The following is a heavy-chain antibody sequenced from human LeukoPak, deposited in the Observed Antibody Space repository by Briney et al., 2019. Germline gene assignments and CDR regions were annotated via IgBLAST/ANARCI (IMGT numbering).Heavy chain of an antibody. CDR3: ARSFGFGENLDY. CDR1: GFTFSDYY. Sequence: GGSLRLSCAASGFTFSDYYMSWIRQAPGKGLEWVSYVSSGSSTIYYADSVKGRFTISRDNAKNSLYLQMNSLRAEDTAVYYCARSFGFGENLDYWGQGTLVTVSS. V-gene: IGHV3-11*04. J-gene: IGHJ4*02. CDR2: VSSGSSTI. D-gene: IGHD3-10*01.